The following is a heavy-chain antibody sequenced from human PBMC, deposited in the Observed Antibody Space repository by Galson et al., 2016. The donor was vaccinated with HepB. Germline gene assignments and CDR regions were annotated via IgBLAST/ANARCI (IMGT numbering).Heavy chain of an antibody. Sequence: SLRLSCAASGFTFSSYAMSWVRQAPGKELEWVSAISGSGGSTYHADSVKGRFTISRDNSKNTLNLQMNSLRVEDTAVYYCAKGTALQVHFGYFDHWGQGTLVTVSS. D-gene: IGHD1-1*01. J-gene: IGHJ4*02. CDR2: ISGSGGST. CDR1: GFTFSSYA. V-gene: IGHV3-23*01. CDR3: AKGTALQVHFGYFDH.